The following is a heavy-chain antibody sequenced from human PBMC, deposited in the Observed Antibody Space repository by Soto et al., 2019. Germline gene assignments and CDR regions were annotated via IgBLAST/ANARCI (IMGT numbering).Heavy chain of an antibody. V-gene: IGHV3-20*01. D-gene: IGHD2-2*02. Sequence: EVQLVESGGGVVRPGGSLRLSCAASGFTFDDYGMSWVRQAPGKGLEWVSGINWNGGSTGYADSVKGRFTISRDNAKNSPYLQMNSLRAEDTALYHCARALCSSTSCYTYYYYMDVWGKGTTVTVSS. CDR1: GFTFDDYG. CDR3: ARALCSSTSCYTYYYYMDV. CDR2: INWNGGST. J-gene: IGHJ6*03.